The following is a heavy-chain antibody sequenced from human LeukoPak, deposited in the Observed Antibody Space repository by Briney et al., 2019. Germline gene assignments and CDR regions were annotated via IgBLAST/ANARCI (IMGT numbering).Heavy chain of an antibody. D-gene: IGHD5-12*01. CDR1: GGSFSGYY. Sequence: SETLSLTCAVYGGSFSGYYWSWIRQPPGKGLEWIGEINHSGSTNYNPSLKSRVTISVDTSKNQFSLKLSSVTAADTAVYYCAKDHSEYIVATMGGYWGQGTLVTVSS. CDR2: INHSGST. J-gene: IGHJ4*02. V-gene: IGHV4-34*01. CDR3: AKDHSEYIVATMGGY.